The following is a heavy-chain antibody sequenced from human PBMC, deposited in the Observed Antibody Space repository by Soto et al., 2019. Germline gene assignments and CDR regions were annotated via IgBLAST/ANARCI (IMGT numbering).Heavy chain of an antibody. CDR1: GFSLRTSGVG. CDR2: IYWDNDK. Sequence: QITLKESGPTLVKPTQTLTLTCTFSGFSLRTSGVGVGWIRQPPGKTLEWLALIYWDNDKRYSPSLRSRLTITKDNDKNTVVPTMTTIDAVDTAKYYSAQSRGGGDCLRSYPSHCHYGVDVWGQGTRVTVSS. J-gene: IGHJ6*02. D-gene: IGHD2-21*02. V-gene: IGHV2-5*02. CDR3: AQSRGGGDCLRSYPSHCHYGVDV.